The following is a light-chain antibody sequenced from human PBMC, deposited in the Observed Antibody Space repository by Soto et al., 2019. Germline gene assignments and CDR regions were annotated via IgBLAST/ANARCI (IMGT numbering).Light chain of an antibody. CDR3: SSYTSRSPL. CDR2: DVS. CDR1: SSDVGGYNY. V-gene: IGLV2-14*01. J-gene: IGLJ1*01. Sequence: QSVLTQPASVSGSPGQSITISCTGTSSDVGGYNYVSWYQQHPGKAPKLMIYDVSNRPSGVSNRFSGSKSGNTASLTISGLQAEDEADYYCSSYTSRSPLFGTGTKVTVL.